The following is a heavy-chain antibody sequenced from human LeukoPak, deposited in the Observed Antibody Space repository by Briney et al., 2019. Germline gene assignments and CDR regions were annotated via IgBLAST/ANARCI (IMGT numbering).Heavy chain of an antibody. D-gene: IGHD5-12*01. V-gene: IGHV3-33*01. CDR1: GFTFSSYG. Sequence: GGSLRLSCAASGFTFSSYGMHWVRQAPGKGLERVAVIWYDGSNKYYADSVKGRFTISRDNSKNTLYLQMNSLRAEDTAVYYCARDARRVATNDWFDPWGQGTLVTVSS. J-gene: IGHJ5*02. CDR2: IWYDGSNK. CDR3: ARDARRVATNDWFDP.